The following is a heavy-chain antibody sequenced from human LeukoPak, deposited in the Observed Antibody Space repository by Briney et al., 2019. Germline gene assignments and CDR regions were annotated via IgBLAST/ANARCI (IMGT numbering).Heavy chain of an antibody. CDR1: GFTFSSYS. J-gene: IGHJ4*02. Sequence: PGGSLILSCAASGFTFSSYSINWVRQAPGKGLEWVSSISSNSTYINYADSVKGRFTISRDNAKNSLYLQMNSLRAEDTAIYYCTRVGYIDEGIDYWGQGTLVTVSS. V-gene: IGHV3-21*01. D-gene: IGHD5-24*01. CDR3: TRVGYIDEGIDY. CDR2: ISSNSTYI.